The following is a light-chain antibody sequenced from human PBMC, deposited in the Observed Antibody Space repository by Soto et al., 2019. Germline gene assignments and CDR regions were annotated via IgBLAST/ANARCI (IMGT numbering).Light chain of an antibody. CDR3: QQYNSYGT. V-gene: IGKV3-15*01. CDR2: GAS. J-gene: IGKJ1*01. CDR1: QSVGSN. Sequence: EIVMTQSPATLSVSPGERVTLSCRARQSVGSNLAWYQQKPGQAPRLLIYGASTRATGIPARFSGSGSGTEFTLTISSLQPDDFATYYCQQYNSYGTFGQGTKVDI.